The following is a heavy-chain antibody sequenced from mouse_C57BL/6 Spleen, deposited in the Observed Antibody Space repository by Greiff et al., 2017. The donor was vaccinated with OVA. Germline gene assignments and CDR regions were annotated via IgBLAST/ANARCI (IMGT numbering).Heavy chain of an antibody. CDR1: GYAFTNYL. CDR2: INPGSGGT. V-gene: IGHV1-54*01. Sequence: QVQLQQSGAELVRPGTSVKVSCKASGYAFTNYLIEWVKQRPGQGLEWIGVINPGSGGTNYNEKFKGEATLTADKSSSTAYMQLSSLTSEDSAVYFCAREADYGSSYAMDYWGQGTSVTVSS. D-gene: IGHD1-1*01. J-gene: IGHJ4*01. CDR3: AREADYGSSYAMDY.